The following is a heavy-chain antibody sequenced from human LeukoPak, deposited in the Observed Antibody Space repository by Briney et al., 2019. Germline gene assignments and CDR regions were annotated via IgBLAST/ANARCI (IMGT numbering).Heavy chain of an antibody. J-gene: IGHJ5*02. Sequence: ASVTVSYKASGYTFTRYYMHWVRQAPAQGLAWMGWMNPNSGKRGYAQKLQGRVTMTRNTSISTAYMELSSLRSGDTAVYYCATVIGYYGNWFDPWGQGTLVTVSS. CDR1: GYTFTRYY. CDR2: MNPNSGKR. CDR3: ATVIGYYGNWFDP. D-gene: IGHD3-3*01. V-gene: IGHV1-8*02.